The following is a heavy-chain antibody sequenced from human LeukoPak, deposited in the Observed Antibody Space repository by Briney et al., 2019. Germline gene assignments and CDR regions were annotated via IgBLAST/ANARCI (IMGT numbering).Heavy chain of an antibody. CDR3: NWLGKSDVFDI. D-gene: IGHD6-19*01. CDR2: ISRSGSSVITT. J-gene: IGHJ3*02. Sequence: GGSLRLSCAAPGFTFSDYYVTWIRQAPGKGLEWVSYISRSGSSVITTHYADSVKGRFTISRDNAKNSLYLQMNCLRAEDTAVYYCNWLGKSDVFDIWSQGTMVTVSS. CDR1: GFTFSDYY. V-gene: IGHV3-11*04.